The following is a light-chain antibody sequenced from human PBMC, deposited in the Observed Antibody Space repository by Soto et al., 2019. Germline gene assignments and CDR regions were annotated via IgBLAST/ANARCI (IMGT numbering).Light chain of an antibody. CDR2: EVS. J-gene: IGLJ7*01. CDR1: SSDVVTYKY. V-gene: IGLV2-14*01. Sequence: QSALTQPASVSGSPGQSIAISCTGTSSDVVTYKYVSWYQQHPGKAPILMIYEVSIRPSGVSDRFSGSESGNTASLTISGLRPEDEAYYYCCSYAGSTTRVVFGGGTQLTVL. CDR3: CSYAGSTTRVV.